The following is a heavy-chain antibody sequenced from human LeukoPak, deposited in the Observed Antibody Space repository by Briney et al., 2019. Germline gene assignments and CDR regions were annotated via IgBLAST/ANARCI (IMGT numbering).Heavy chain of an antibody. CDR3: ARDRSLPGYYYYYDMDV. J-gene: IGHJ6*02. CDR1: GFTFSSYA. CDR2: ISYDGSNK. V-gene: IGHV3-30-3*01. Sequence: GGSLRLSCAASGFTFSSYAMHWVRQAPGKGLEWVAVISYDGSNKYYADSVKGRFTISRDNSKNTLYLQMNSLRAEDTAVYYCARDRSLPGYYYYYDMDVWGQGTTVTVSS.